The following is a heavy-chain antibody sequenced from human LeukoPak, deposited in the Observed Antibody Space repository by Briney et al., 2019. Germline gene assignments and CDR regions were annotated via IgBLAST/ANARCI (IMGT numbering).Heavy chain of an antibody. J-gene: IGHJ4*02. CDR1: GYTFTGYY. CDR2: INPNSGGT. V-gene: IGHV1-2*02. D-gene: IGHD5-18*01. CDR3: ARVLRGYTGGVVGY. Sequence: ASVKVSCTAAGYTFTGYYMHWVRQAPGQGLEWMGWINPNSGGTNYAQKFQGRVTMTRYTSISTACMELSRLRSDDTAVYYCARVLRGYTGGVVGYWGQGTLVTVSS.